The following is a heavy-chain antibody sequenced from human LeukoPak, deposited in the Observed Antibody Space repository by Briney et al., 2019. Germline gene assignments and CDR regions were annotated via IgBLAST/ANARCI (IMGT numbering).Heavy chain of an antibody. J-gene: IGHJ6*03. Sequence: SETLSLTCTVSGGSISSYYWNWIRQPPGKGLEWIGYLYYSGSTNYNPSLKSRVTISVDTSNNQFSLKLSSVTAADTAVYYCARDLDYMDVWGKGTTVTVSS. V-gene: IGHV4-59*12. CDR2: LYYSGST. CDR3: ARDLDYMDV. CDR1: GGSISSYY.